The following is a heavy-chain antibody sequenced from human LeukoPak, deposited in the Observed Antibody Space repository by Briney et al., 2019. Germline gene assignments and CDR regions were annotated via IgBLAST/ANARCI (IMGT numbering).Heavy chain of an antibody. Sequence: GGSLRLSCAASGFTFDDYAMHWVRQAPGKGLEWVSGISWNSGSIGYADSVKGRFTISRDNAKNSLYLQMNSLRAEDTALYYCAKDKRRYSSGWYSFDYWGQGTLVTVSS. V-gene: IGHV3-9*01. J-gene: IGHJ4*02. CDR1: GFTFDDYA. D-gene: IGHD6-19*01. CDR2: ISWNSGSI. CDR3: AKDKRRYSSGWYSFDY.